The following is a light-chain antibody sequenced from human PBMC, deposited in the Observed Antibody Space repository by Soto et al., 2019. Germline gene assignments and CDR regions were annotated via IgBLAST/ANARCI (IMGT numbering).Light chain of an antibody. J-gene: IGLJ2*01. CDR1: SSNIGAGYD. Sequence: QSVLTQPPSVSGAPGQRVTISCSGSSSNIGAGYDVHWYQQLPGTAPKLLISANNIRPSGVPDRFSGSKSGTSASLAITGLQAEEDAAYYCQSSYSSLSGSVVFGGGTKLTVL. V-gene: IGLV1-40*01. CDR3: QSSYSSLSGSVV. CDR2: ANN.